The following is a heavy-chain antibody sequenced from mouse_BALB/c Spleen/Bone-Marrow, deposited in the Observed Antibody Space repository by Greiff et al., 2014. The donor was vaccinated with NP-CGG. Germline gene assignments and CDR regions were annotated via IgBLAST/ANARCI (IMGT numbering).Heavy chain of an antibody. CDR3: ANYYYGSSHFAY. CDR2: IDPANGNT. J-gene: IGHJ3*01. Sequence: EVQVQQSGAELVNSRASVKLSCTASGFNIKDTYMHWVKQRPEQGLEWIGRIDPANGNTKYDPKFQGKATITADTSSNTAYLQLSSLTSEDTAVYYCANYYYGSSHFAYWGQGTLVTVSA. V-gene: IGHV14-3*02. D-gene: IGHD1-1*01. CDR1: GFNIKDTY.